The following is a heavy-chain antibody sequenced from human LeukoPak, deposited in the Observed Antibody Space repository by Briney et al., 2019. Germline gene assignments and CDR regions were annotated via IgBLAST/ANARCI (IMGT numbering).Heavy chain of an antibody. V-gene: IGHV3-23*01. D-gene: IGHD2-2*01. J-gene: IGHJ4*02. CDR3: AKDHSTSWDYFDY. CDR1: GFTFSSYA. Sequence: GGSLRLSCAASGFTFSSYAMSWVRQAPGKGLEWVSAIGGSGGSTYYADSVKGRFTISRDNSKNTLYLQMDSLRAEDTAVYYCAKDHSTSWDYFDYWGQGTLVTVSS. CDR2: IGGSGGST.